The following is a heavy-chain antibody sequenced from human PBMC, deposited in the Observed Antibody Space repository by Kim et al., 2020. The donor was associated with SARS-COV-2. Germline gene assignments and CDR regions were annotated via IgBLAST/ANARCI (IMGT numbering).Heavy chain of an antibody. Sequence: GGSLRLSCAASGFTFSSYAMSWVRQAPGKGLEWVSVIYSGGSSKYAASAMGRLFTSSENSYNTLYFQLNSSRAEDTAAYYCATEGDGCWLPLDAF. CDR1: GFTFSSYA. J-gene: IGHJ3*01. V-gene: IGHV3-23*03. CDR2: IYSGGSS. CDR3: ATEGDGCWLPLDAF. D-gene: IGHD3-9*01.